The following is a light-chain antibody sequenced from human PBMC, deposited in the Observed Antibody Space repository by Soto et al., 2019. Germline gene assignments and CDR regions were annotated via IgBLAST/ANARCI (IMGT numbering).Light chain of an antibody. J-gene: IGKJ1*01. V-gene: IGKV1-39*01. Sequence: DIQMTQSPSSLSASVGDRVTITCRASQSISSYLNWYHQKPGKAPKLLIYAASNLQSGVPSRFSGSGSGTEFTLTISSLHPDDLATYYCQQSYSSSITFGQGTKVDIK. CDR3: QQSYSSSIT. CDR1: QSISSY. CDR2: AAS.